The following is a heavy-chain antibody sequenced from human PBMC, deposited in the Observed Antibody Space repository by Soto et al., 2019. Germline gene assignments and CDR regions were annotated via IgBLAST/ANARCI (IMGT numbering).Heavy chain of an antibody. CDR1: GFTFSSYW. CDR3: ARDRRLFGELQPMSD. Sequence: EVQLVESGGGLVQPGGSLRLSCAASGFTFSSYWMSWVRQAPGKGLEWVANIKQDGSEKYYVDSVKGRFTISRDNAKNALYVQMNSLRAEDTAVYDCARDRRLFGELQPMSDWGQGTLVTVSS. D-gene: IGHD3-10*02. J-gene: IGHJ4*02. V-gene: IGHV3-7*01. CDR2: IKQDGSEK.